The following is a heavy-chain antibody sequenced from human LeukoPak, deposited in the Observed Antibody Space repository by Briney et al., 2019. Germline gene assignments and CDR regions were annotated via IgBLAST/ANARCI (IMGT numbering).Heavy chain of an antibody. CDR1: GGSISSYY. J-gene: IGHJ3*02. Sequence: SETLSLTCTVSGGSISSYYWSWIRQPAGKGLEWIGRIYSTGHNNYNPSLKSRVTMSVDTSKNQFSLKLSSVTAADTAVYYCARVRVTMVRGLRAFDIWGQGTMVTVSS. V-gene: IGHV4-4*07. CDR3: ARVRVTMVRGLRAFDI. CDR2: IYSTGHN. D-gene: IGHD3-10*01.